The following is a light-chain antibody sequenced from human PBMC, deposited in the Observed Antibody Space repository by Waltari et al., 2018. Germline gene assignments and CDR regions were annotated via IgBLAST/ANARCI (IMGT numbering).Light chain of an antibody. Sequence: EIVLTQSPGILSLSPGERATLSCRASQSGSRSLAWYQQKPGQAPRLLTYGASSRATGIPDRFSGGGSGTDFSLTVSRLEPEDFAVYYCQHYVRLPATFGQGTKVEIK. CDR2: GAS. CDR1: QSGSRS. J-gene: IGKJ1*01. V-gene: IGKV3-20*01. CDR3: QHYVRLPAT.